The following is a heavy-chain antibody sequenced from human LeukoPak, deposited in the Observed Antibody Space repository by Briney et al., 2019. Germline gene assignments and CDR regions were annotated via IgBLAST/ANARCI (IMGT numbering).Heavy chain of an antibody. CDR2: ISNNGDST. CDR1: GFTFNTYG. J-gene: IGHJ4*02. CDR3: AKGPLHYIHGTHYFDY. V-gene: IGHV3-23*01. D-gene: IGHD1-14*01. Sequence: PGGSLRLSCAASGFTFNTYGMSWVRQAPGKGLEWVSGISNNGDSTHYADPVMGRFTISRDNSKSTLYLQMNSLRAEDTAVYYCAKGPLHYIHGTHYFDYWGQGTLVTVSS.